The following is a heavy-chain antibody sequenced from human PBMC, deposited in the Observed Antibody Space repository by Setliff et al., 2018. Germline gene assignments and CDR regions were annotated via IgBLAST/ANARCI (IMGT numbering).Heavy chain of an antibody. Sequence: ASVKVSCKVSGYTPTELSMHWVRQAPGKGLEWMGGFDPEDGETIYAQKFQGRVTMTEDTSTDTAYMELSSLRSEDTAVYYCATEAASKYCSGGSCYSGWFDPWGQGTLVTVSS. D-gene: IGHD2-15*01. CDR3: ATEAASKYCSGGSCYSGWFDP. CDR1: GYTPTELS. CDR2: FDPEDGET. J-gene: IGHJ5*02. V-gene: IGHV1-24*01.